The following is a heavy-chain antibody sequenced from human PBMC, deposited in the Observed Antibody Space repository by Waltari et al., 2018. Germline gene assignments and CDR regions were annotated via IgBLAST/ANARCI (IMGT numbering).Heavy chain of an antibody. CDR3: AKLVGGTTGYFDS. CDR2: ISADGDSA. Sequence: EVPLLESGRGSIPPGGSQRLPCASPGFPFNTHSMTWVRQAPGKGREWVSVISADGDSAYYADSVKGRFTISRDNSTTRLYLQMNSLSAEDTAVYFCAKLVGGTTGYFDSWGQGTLVTVSS. CDR1: GFPFNTHS. D-gene: IGHD1-26*01. V-gene: IGHV3-23*01. J-gene: IGHJ4*02.